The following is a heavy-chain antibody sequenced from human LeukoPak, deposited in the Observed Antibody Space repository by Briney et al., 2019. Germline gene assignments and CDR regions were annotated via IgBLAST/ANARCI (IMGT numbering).Heavy chain of an antibody. V-gene: IGHV1-8*01. Sequence: AASVKVSCKASGYTFSNYDINWVRQATGQGLEWMGWMNPNNGNTGYAQKFQGRVTMTRNTSITTAYMELSSLRSEDTAVYYCARGRMVRGVIIKSPGYYYMDVWGKGTTVTFSS. CDR3: ARGRMVRGVIIKSPGYYYMDV. J-gene: IGHJ6*03. CDR1: GYTFSNYD. D-gene: IGHD3-10*01. CDR2: MNPNNGNT.